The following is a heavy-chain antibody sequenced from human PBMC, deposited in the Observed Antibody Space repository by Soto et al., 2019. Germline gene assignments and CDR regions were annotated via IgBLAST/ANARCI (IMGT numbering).Heavy chain of an antibody. J-gene: IGHJ4*02. CDR3: ATIDYSSGSRYYYFDY. Sequence: SETLSLTCAVYGGSFSGYYWSWIRQPPGKGLEWTGEINHSGSTNYNPSLKSRVTISVDTSKNQFSLKLSSVTAADTAVYYCATIDYSSGSRYYYFDYWGQGTLVTVSS. D-gene: IGHD3-10*01. CDR2: INHSGST. CDR1: GGSFSGYY. V-gene: IGHV4-34*01.